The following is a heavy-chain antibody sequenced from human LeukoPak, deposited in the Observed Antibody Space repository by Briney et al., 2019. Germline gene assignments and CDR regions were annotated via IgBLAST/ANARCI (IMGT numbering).Heavy chain of an antibody. CDR3: ARSDRTGLRFLEWLFDYYYYGMDA. D-gene: IGHD3-3*01. V-gene: IGHV1-8*01. CDR1: GYTFTSYD. Sequence: ASVKVSCKASGYTFTSYDINWVRQATGQGLEWMGWMNPNSGNTGYAQKFQGRVTMTRNTSISTAYMELSSLRSEDTAVYYCARSDRTGLRFLEWLFDYYYYGMDAWGQGTTVTVSS. CDR2: MNPNSGNT. J-gene: IGHJ6*02.